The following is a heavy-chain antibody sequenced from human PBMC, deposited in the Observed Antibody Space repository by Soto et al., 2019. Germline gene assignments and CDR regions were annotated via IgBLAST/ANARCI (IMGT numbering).Heavy chain of an antibody. V-gene: IGHV3-11*01. CDR1: GFSFSDYY. J-gene: IGHJ4*02. CDR3: ARGRGSAVTGLAY. CDR2: ISYTSSTI. Sequence: QVQLVESGGGLVKPGGSLRLSCAASGFSFSDYYMSWIRQAPGKGLEWVSYISYTSSTIYYADSVKGRFNISRDNANNSLYLQMNSLRAEDSAVYYCARGRGSAVTGLAYWGQGTLVTVSA. D-gene: IGHD6-19*01.